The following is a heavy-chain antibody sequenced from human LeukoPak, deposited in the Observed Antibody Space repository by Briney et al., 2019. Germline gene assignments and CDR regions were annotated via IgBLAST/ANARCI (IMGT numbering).Heavy chain of an antibody. J-gene: IGHJ4*02. CDR3: ATDIIAAAGPDFDY. CDR2: ISYGGNNG. CDR1: GFTFDNYA. V-gene: IGHV3-30-3*01. D-gene: IGHD6-13*01. Sequence: GGSLRLSCAASGFTFDNYAMHWVRQAPAKGLEWVAVISYGGNNGFYANSVKGRFTISRDNAKNSLYLQMNSLRAEDTAVYYCATDIIAAAGPDFDYWGQGTLVTVSS.